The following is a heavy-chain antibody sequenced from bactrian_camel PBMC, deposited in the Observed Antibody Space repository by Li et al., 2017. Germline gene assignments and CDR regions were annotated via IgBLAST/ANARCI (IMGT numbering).Heavy chain of an antibody. CDR2: SNTRGDT. Sequence: HVQLVESGGGSVQAGGSLRLSCAASGFTFSSGGMYWVRQALGKGLEWVSISNTRGDTYYPDSVKGRFTISRDNAKDTLYLQMNSLKPEDTAMYYCAAGRPDPGHRL. CDR1: GFTFSSGG. V-gene: IGHV3S1*01. J-gene: IGHJ4*01. D-gene: IGHD4*01.